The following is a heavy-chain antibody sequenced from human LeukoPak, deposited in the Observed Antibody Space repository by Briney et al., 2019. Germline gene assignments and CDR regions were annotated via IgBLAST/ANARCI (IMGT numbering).Heavy chain of an antibody. Sequence: GASVKVSCKASGYTFTSYDINWVRQATGQGLEWMGWMNPNSGNTGYAQKLQGRVTMTTDTSTSTAYMELRSLRSDDTAVYYCARDLRELSYAFDIWGQGTMVTVSS. CDR3: ARDLRELSYAFDI. CDR1: GYTFTSYD. J-gene: IGHJ3*02. V-gene: IGHV1-8*02. CDR2: MNPNSGNT. D-gene: IGHD3-16*02.